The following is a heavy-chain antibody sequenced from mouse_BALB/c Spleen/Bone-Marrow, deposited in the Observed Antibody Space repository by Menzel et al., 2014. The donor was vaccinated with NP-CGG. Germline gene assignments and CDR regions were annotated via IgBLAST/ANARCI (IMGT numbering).Heavy chain of an antibody. V-gene: IGHV1-9*01. J-gene: IGHJ3*01. D-gene: IGHD1-1*01. CDR1: GYTFSSYW. CDR2: ILPGSGST. CDR3: ARGGYYGSSLFAY. Sequence: VNLVESGAELMKPGASVKISCKATGYTFSSYWIEWVKQRPGHGLEWIGEILPGSGSTNYNEKFKGKATFTADTSSNTAYMQLSSLTSEDSAVYFCARGGYYGSSLFAYWGQGTLVTVPA.